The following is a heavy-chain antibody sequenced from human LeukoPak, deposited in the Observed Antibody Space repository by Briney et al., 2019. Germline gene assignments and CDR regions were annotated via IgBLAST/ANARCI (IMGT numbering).Heavy chain of an antibody. J-gene: IGHJ4*02. Sequence: PSETLSLTCTVSGYSISSGYYWGWIRQPPGKGLEWIGSIYHSGSTYYNPSLKSRVTISVDTSKNQFSLKLSSVTAADTAVYYCARVVFGWFGELLHVDYWGQGTLVTVSS. CDR3: ARVVFGWFGELLHVDY. D-gene: IGHD3-10*01. V-gene: IGHV4-38-2*02. CDR1: GYSISSGYY. CDR2: IYHSGST.